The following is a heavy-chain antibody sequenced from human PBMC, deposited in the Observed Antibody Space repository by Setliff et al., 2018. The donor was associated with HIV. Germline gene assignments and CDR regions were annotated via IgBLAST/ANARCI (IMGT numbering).Heavy chain of an antibody. V-gene: IGHV3-48*04. CDR2: LSSGSTTI. D-gene: IGHD3-16*01. CDR3: ASLWVTPPHGF. CDR1: GFTFSTYS. J-gene: IGHJ4*02. Sequence: GGSLRLSCAASGFTFSTYSMNWVRQAPGKGLEWISYLSSGSTTIYYADSVKGRFTISRDNAKNSLYLQMNSLRAEDTAVYYCASLWVTPPHGFWGQGTLVTVSS.